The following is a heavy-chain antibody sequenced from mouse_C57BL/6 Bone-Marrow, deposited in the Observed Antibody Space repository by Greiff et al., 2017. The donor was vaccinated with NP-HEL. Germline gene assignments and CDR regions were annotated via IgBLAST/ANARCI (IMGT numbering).Heavy chain of an antibody. D-gene: IGHD1-1*01. J-gene: IGHJ1*03. Sequence: VQLQQSGPVLVKPGASVKMSCKASGYTFTDYYMNWVKQSHGKSLEWIGVINPYNGGTSYNQKFKGKATLTVDKSSSTAYMELNSLTSEDSAVYYCARGNPDTVVAENWYFDVWGKGTTVTVSS. CDR1: GYTFTDYY. CDR3: ARGNPDTVVAENWYFDV. V-gene: IGHV1-19*01. CDR2: INPYNGGT.